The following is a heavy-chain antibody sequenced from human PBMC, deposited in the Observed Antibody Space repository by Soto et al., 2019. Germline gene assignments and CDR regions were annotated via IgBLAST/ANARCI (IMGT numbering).Heavy chain of an antibody. CDR2: INAGNGNT. J-gene: IGHJ4*02. CDR1: GYTFTSYA. Sequence: QVQLVQSGAEEKKPGASVKVSCKASGYTFTSYAMHWVRQAPGQRLEWMGWINAGNGNTKYSQKFQGRVTITRDTSASTAYMELSSLRSEDTAVYYCAGEGWTAAASMPHYWGQGTLVTVSS. CDR3: AGEGWTAAASMPHY. D-gene: IGHD6-13*01. V-gene: IGHV1-3*05.